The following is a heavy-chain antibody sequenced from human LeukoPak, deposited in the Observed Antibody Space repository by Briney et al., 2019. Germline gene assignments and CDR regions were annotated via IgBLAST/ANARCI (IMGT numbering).Heavy chain of an antibody. V-gene: IGHV3-74*01. CDR3: ARGCSGGSCYAY. J-gene: IGHJ4*02. CDR2: INSDGSST. D-gene: IGHD2-15*01. CDR1: GFTFSSYW. Sequence: GGSLRLSCAASGFTFSSYWMHWVCQAPGKGLVWVSRINSDGSSTSYADSVKGRFTISRDNAKNTLYLQMNSLRADDTAVYYCARGCSGGSCYAYWGQGTLVTVSS.